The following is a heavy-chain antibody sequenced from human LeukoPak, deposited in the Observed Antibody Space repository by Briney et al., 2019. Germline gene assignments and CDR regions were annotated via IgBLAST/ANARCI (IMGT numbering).Heavy chain of an antibody. CDR3: AREIFGSGSYQDF. D-gene: IGHD3-10*01. Sequence: ARSLRLSCAASGFSFDTYAMRWVRQAPGQGLEWVALIWHDGSHKFYSNSVRGQFTISRDNSKNTVYLQMNNLSPDATAVYYCAREIFGSGSYQDFWGQGTLVTVSS. J-gene: IGHJ4*02. V-gene: IGHV3-33*01. CDR1: GFSFDTYA. CDR2: IWHDGSHK.